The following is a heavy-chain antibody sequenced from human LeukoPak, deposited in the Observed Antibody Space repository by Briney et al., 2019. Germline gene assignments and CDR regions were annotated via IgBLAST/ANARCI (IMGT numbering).Heavy chain of an antibody. V-gene: IGHV3-7*01. Sequence: RGSLRLSCAASGLTFSNYWMSWVRQAPGKGLEWVANIKQDGSEKYYVDSVKGRFTISRDNAKNSLYLQMNSLRAEDTAVYYCARQPWGYFYYYYMDVWGKGTTVTVSS. CDR2: IKQDGSEK. J-gene: IGHJ6*03. D-gene: IGHD7-27*01. CDR1: GLTFSNYW. CDR3: ARQPWGYFYYYYMDV.